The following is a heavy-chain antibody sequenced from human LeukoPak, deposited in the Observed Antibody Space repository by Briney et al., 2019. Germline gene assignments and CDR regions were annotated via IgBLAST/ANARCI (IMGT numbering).Heavy chain of an antibody. D-gene: IGHD2-2*02. J-gene: IGHJ4*02. CDR1: GFTFSSFA. Sequence: GGSLRLSCAASGFTFSSFAMSWVRQAPGKGLEWVSTINGRGDSPYYAASVKGRFTLSRDNSKNTLSLQMNSLTAEDTAIYYCAKCRGTSCNNFDYWGQGTLLTVSS. V-gene: IGHV3-23*01. CDR3: AKCRGTSCNNFDY. CDR2: INGRGDSP.